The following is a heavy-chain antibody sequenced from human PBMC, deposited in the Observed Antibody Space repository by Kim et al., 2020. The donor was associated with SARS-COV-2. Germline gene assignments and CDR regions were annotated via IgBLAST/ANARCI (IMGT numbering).Heavy chain of an antibody. CDR1: GFTFSSYG. D-gene: IGHD3-16*01. V-gene: IGHV3-33*05. Sequence: GGSLRLSCAASGFTFSSYGMHWVRQAPGKGLEWVAVISYDGSNKYYADSVKGRFTISRDNSKNTLYLQMNSLRAEDTAVYYCARDRSYGSRIDYWGQGTLVTVSS. CDR3: ARDRSYGSRIDY. CDR2: ISYDGSNK. J-gene: IGHJ4*02.